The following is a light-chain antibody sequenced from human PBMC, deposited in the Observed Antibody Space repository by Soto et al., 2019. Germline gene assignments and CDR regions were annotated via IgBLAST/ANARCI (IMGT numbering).Light chain of an antibody. CDR2: EVS. J-gene: IGLJ2*01. Sequence: QSALTQPASVSGSPGQSVTISCTGTTSDVGGYISVSWYQQHPGKAPKLMIYEVSNRPSGVSNRFSGSKSGNTASLTISGLQAEDEADYYCSSYTSSSTLVVFGGGTKLTVL. CDR1: TSDVGGYIS. CDR3: SSYTSSSTLVV. V-gene: IGLV2-14*01.